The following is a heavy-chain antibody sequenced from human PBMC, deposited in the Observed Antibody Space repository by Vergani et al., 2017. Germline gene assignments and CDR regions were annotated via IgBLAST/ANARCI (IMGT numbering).Heavy chain of an antibody. CDR2: IYYSGST. CDR3: ARHDSGHYDSSYYGLDV. D-gene: IGHD3-16*01. V-gene: IGHV4-39*01. CDR1: GGSISSSSHF. Sequence: QLQLHKSGPGLVKPSETLSLTCTLSGGSISSSSHFLGWPRQTPGKGLDGIGSIYYSGSTYYNPSLKSRVSISVDTSKNQFSLKLSSVTAADWAVYYCARHDSGHYDSSYYGLDVWGQGTTVTVSS. J-gene: IGHJ6*02.